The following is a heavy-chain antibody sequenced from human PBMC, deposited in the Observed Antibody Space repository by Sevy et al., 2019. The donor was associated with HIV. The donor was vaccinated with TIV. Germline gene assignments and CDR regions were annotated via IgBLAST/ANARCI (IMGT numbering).Heavy chain of an antibody. CDR1: GGSFSGYY. CDR2: INHSGST. Sequence: LETLSLTCAVYGGSFSGYYWSWIRQPPGKGLEWIGEINHSGSTNYNPSLKSRVTISVDTSKNQFSLKLSSVTAADTAVYYCARGRSGYYYDSSGYGRLGFDPWGQGTLVTVSS. D-gene: IGHD3-22*01. CDR3: ARGRSGYYYDSSGYGRLGFDP. V-gene: IGHV4-34*01. J-gene: IGHJ5*02.